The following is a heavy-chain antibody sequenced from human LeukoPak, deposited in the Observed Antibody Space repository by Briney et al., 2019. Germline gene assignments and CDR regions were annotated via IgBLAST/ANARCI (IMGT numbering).Heavy chain of an antibody. CDR1: GGSFSGYY. CDR3: ARNWGYSPRGWFDP. Sequence: SETLSLTCAVYGGSFSGYYWSWIRQPPGKGLEWIGEINHSGSTNYNPSLKSRVTISVDTSKNQFSLKLSSVTAADTAVYYCARNWGYSPRGWFDPWGQGTLVTVSS. J-gene: IGHJ5*02. CDR2: INHSGST. V-gene: IGHV4-34*01. D-gene: IGHD5-18*01.